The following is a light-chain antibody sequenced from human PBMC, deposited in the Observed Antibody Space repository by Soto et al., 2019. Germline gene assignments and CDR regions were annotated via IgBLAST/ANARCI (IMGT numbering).Light chain of an antibody. Sequence: QSVLTQPPSASGTPGQRVTISCSGSSSNIGNNNVNWYQQLPRTAPKLLIYSNDQRPSGVPDRFSGSKSGTSASLAISGLQSEDEADYYCTTWDDSLNGGVFGGGTKLTVL. CDR1: SSNIGNNN. CDR3: TTWDDSLNGGV. J-gene: IGLJ3*02. CDR2: SND. V-gene: IGLV1-44*01.